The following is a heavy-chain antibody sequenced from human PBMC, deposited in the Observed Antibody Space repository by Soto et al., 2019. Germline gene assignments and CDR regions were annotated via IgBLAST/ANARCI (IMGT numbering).Heavy chain of an antibody. CDR1: GDSIRGGGHY. V-gene: IGHV4-31*03. CDR2: VYHSGRT. D-gene: IGHD7-27*01. CDR3: ARDTGLAPTVWGY. J-gene: IGHJ4*03. Sequence: QVQLQESGPGLVKPSQTLSLTCSVSGDSIRGGGHYWNWIRQFPGKGLEWIGYVYHSGRTHYNPSLRRRLTISIDTSKNQFSLRLIAVTAADTALYYCARDTGLAPTVWGYWGHGTQVTVSS.